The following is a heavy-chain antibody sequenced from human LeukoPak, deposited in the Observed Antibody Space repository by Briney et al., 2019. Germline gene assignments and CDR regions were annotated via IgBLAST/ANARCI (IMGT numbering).Heavy chain of an antibody. Sequence: SETLSLTCTVSGDSISSSSYYWGWIRQPPGKGLEWIGNIYHSGSTYYNPSLKSRVTTSVDTSKNQFSLKLSSVTAADTAVYYCVRSSSSIFDYWGQGTLVTVSS. D-gene: IGHD6-6*01. CDR1: GDSISSSSYY. J-gene: IGHJ4*02. CDR2: IYHSGST. V-gene: IGHV4-39*07. CDR3: VRSSSSIFDY.